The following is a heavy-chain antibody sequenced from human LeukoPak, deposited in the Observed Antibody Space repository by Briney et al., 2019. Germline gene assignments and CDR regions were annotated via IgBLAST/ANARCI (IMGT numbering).Heavy chain of an antibody. V-gene: IGHV3-21*01. CDR2: ISSSSTYI. D-gene: IGHD1-14*01. CDR3: ARGSPNLFDY. Sequence: GGSLRLSCAASGLTFSSYSMNWVRQAPGKGLEWVSSISSSSTYIYYADSVKGRFTISRDNAKNSLYLQMNSLRDEDTAVYYCARGSPNLFDYWGQGTLVTVSS. CDR1: GLTFSSYS. J-gene: IGHJ4*02.